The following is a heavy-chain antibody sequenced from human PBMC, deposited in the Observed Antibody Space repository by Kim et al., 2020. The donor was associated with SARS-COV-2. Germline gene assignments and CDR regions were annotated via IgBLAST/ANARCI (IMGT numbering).Heavy chain of an antibody. V-gene: IGHV7-4-1*02. Sequence: ASVKVSCKASGFTISAYTLIWVRQAPGQGLEWMGWITSKTGSPAYAQGFTGRFVFSLETSVNTAYMQISSLKAEDTAIYYCYVGGWGGVDIWGQGTKVTVSS. J-gene: IGHJ3*02. CDR3: YVGGWGGVDI. D-gene: IGHD2-21*01. CDR2: ITSKTGSP. CDR1: GFTISAYT.